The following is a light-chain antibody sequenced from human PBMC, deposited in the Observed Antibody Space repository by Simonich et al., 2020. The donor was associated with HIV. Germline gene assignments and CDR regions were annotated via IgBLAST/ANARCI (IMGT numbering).Light chain of an antibody. CDR2: DAS. V-gene: IGKV1-33*01. CDR3: QQYDNLPYT. Sequence: DIQMTQSPSSPSASVGDRVTITCQASQDISNYLNWYQQKPGKAPKLLIYDASNLGTGVPSRFSGSGSGTDFTFTISSLQPEDIATYYCQQYDNLPYTFGQGTKLEIK. J-gene: IGKJ2*01. CDR1: QDISNY.